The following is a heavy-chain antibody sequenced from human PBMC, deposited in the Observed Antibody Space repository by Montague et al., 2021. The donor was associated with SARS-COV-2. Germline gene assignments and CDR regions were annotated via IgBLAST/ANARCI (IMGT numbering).Heavy chain of an antibody. V-gene: IGHV3-48*03. CDR1: GFTVTTYD. CDR2: ITDSGTTM. D-gene: IGHD1-26*01. J-gene: IGHJ2*01. Sequence: SLRLSCAASGFTVTTYDMNWVRQAPGRGLEWVSYITDSGTTMYYADSVRGRFTVSRDNARNSLFLQMNSLRVEDTAVYYCVREPSSGSFRFIFDLWGRGTLVTVSS. CDR3: VREPSSGSFRFIFDL.